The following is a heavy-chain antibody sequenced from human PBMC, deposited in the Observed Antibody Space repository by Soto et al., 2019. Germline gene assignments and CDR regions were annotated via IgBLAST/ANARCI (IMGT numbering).Heavy chain of an antibody. CDR3: ARGIYAGVVTPIDY. D-gene: IGHD2-21*02. Sequence: QVQLVESGGGVVQPGRSLRLSRAASGFTFSSYGMHWVRQAPGKGLEWVAVISYDGSNKYYADSVKGRFTISRDNSKNTLYLQMNSLRAEDTAVHYCARGIYAGVVTPIDYWGQGTLVTVSS. J-gene: IGHJ4*02. V-gene: IGHV3-30*03. CDR1: GFTFSSYG. CDR2: ISYDGSNK.